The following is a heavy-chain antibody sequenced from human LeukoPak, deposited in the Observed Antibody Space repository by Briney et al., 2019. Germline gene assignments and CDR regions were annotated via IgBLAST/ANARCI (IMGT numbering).Heavy chain of an antibody. J-gene: IGHJ4*02. V-gene: IGHV3-53*01. Sequence: GGSLGLSCAASGFTFSSYAMSWVRQAPGKGLEWVSVIYSGGSTSYADSVKGRFTISRDNSKNTLYLQMNSLRAEDTAVYFCARGLTNFDYWGQGTLVTVSS. CDR2: IYSGGST. CDR1: GFTFSSYA. D-gene: IGHD3-3*01. CDR3: ARGLTNFDY.